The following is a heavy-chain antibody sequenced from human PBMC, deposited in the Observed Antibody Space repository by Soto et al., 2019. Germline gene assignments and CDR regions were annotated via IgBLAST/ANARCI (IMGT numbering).Heavy chain of an antibody. CDR2: ISSTTNYI. CDR3: ARESEDLTSNFDY. Sequence: GGFLRLSCAASGFTFTRYSMNWVRQAPGKGLEWVSSISSTTNYIYYGDSMKGRFTISRDNAKNSLYLEMNSLRAEDTAVYYCARESEDLTSNFDYWGQGTLVTVSS. V-gene: IGHV3-21*06. J-gene: IGHJ4*02. CDR1: GFTFTRYS.